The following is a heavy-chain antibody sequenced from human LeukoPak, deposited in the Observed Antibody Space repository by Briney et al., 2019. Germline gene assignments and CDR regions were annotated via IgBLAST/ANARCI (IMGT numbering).Heavy chain of an antibody. V-gene: IGHV3-48*01. Sequence: GGSLRLSCAASGFTFSSYSMNWVRQAPGKGLEWVSYISGSSSTIYYADSVKGRFTISRDNAKNSLFLQMNSLRAEDTAVYYCARVYDYGGTWGQGTLVTVSS. CDR1: GFTFSSYS. CDR2: ISGSSSTI. CDR3: ARVYDYGGT. J-gene: IGHJ4*02. D-gene: IGHD4-23*01.